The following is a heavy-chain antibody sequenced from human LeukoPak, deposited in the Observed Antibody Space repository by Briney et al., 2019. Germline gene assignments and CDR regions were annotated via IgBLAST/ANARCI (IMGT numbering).Heavy chain of an antibody. J-gene: IGHJ4*02. CDR1: GGTFSSYA. D-gene: IGHD3-10*01. CDR3: ARDDTMVRGKLDY. V-gene: IGHV1-69*13. Sequence: SVKVSCKASGGTFSSYAISWVRQAPGQGLEWMGGIIPIFGTANYAQKFQGRVTITADESTSTAYMELSSLRSEDTAVYYCARDDTMVRGKLDYWGQGTLVTVSS. CDR2: IIPIFGTA.